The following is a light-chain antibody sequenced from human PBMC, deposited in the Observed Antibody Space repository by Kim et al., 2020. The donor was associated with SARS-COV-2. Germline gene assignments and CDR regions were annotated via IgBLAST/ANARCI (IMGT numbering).Light chain of an antibody. CDR2: LAS. CDR3: QHYSRFPYT. J-gene: IGKJ2*01. CDR1: ESISTW. Sequence: IQMTQSPSTLSASVGDSVTITCRASESISTWLAWYQQRPGKAPNLLIYLASSLESGVPSRFSGSGSGTEFTLTIHSLQPEDFASYYCQHYSRFPYTFGQGTKVDIK. V-gene: IGKV1-5*03.